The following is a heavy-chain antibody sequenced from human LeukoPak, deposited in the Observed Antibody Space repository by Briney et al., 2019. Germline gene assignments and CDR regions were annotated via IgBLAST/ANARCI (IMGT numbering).Heavy chain of an antibody. CDR3: ARDTVD. J-gene: IGHJ4*02. CDR1: GFNVAGNS. CDR2: IHAGGST. Sequence: GGSLRLSCAASGFNVAGNSMGWVRQAPEKGLEWVSLIHAGGSTEYADSVKGRFIISTDNSNNMLFLQMNNLRSEDTGLYFCARDTVDWGQGTLVTVSS. D-gene: IGHD4-17*01. V-gene: IGHV3-66*01.